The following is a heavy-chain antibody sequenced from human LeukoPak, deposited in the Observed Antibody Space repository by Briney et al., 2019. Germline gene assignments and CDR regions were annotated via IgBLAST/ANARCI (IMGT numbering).Heavy chain of an antibody. CDR2: FDPEDGET. V-gene: IGHV1-24*01. Sequence: ASAKVSCKVSGYTLTELSMHWVRQAPGKGLEWMGGFDPEDGETIYAQKFQGRVTMTEDTSTDTAYMELSSLRSEDTAVYYCATSHFCSSTSCYNHYYYYGMDVWGKGTTVTVSS. D-gene: IGHD2-2*02. CDR1: GYTLTELS. CDR3: ATSHFCSSTSCYNHYYYYGMDV. J-gene: IGHJ6*04.